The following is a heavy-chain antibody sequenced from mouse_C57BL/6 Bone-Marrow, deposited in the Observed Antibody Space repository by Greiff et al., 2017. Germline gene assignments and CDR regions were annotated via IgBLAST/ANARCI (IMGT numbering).Heavy chain of an antibody. CDR3: ATTVVATRFAY. CDR1: GFTFSDAW. V-gene: IGHV6-6*01. D-gene: IGHD1-1*01. Sequence: EVHLVESGGGLVQPGGSMKLSCAASGFTFSDAWMDWVRQSPEKGLEWVAEVRNKANNHATYYAESVKGRFTISRDDSKSSVYLQMNSLRAEDTGIYYCATTVVATRFAYWGQGTLVTVSA. CDR2: VRNKANNHAT. J-gene: IGHJ3*01.